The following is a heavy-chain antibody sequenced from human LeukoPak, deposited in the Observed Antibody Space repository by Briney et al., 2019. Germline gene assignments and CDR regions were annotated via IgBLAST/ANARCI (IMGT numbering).Heavy chain of an antibody. D-gene: IGHD3-3*01. V-gene: IGHV4-39*01. J-gene: IGHJ4*02. CDR3: ARGRGTSWSGYYTHPIPMLDY. CDR1: GGSISSSSYY. CDR2: IYYSGST. Sequence: SETLSLTCTVSGGSISSSSYYWGWIRQPPGKGLEWIGSIYYSGSTYYNPSLKSRVTISVDTSKNQFSLKLSSVTAADTAVYYCARGRGTSWSGYYTHPIPMLDYWGQGTLVTVSS.